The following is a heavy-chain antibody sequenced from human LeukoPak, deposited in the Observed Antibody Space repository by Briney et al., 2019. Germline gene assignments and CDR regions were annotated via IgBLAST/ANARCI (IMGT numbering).Heavy chain of an antibody. CDR3: ASGVVVVAPDTFDI. V-gene: IGHV3-7*01. Sequence: GGSLRLSCAASGFTFSSYAMSWVRQAPGKGLEWVANIKEDGSEKYYVDSVKGRFTISRDNAKNSLYLQMNSLRAEDTAVYYCASGVVVVAPDTFDIWGQGTMVTVSS. J-gene: IGHJ3*02. D-gene: IGHD2-15*01. CDR2: IKEDGSEK. CDR1: GFTFSSYA.